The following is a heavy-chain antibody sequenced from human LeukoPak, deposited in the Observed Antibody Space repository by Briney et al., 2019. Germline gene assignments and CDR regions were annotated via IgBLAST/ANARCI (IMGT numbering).Heavy chain of an antibody. D-gene: IGHD2-8*02. CDR1: GFPFDTYW. V-gene: IGHV3-7*01. CDR2: INQDGSEK. CDR3: AKPEGPGSVDY. J-gene: IGHJ4*02. Sequence: GGSLRLSCAASGFPFDTYWMSWVRQAPGKGLEWVANINQDGSEKYYVDSVKGRVTISRDNAKNSLYLHMSSLRAEDTAVYYCAKPEGPGSVDYWGQGTLVTVSS.